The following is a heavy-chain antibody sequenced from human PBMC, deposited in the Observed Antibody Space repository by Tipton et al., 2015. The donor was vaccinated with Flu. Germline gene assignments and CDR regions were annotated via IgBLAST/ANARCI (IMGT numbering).Heavy chain of an antibody. J-gene: IGHJ4*02. D-gene: IGHD1-26*01. CDR1: GGSISRSNYY. Sequence: TLSLTCNVSGGSISRSNYYWGWIRQPPGKGLEWIGSLYYSGITYYNPSLKSRVSISVDTSKNQFSLKVNSVAAADTAVYYCARIRLSGSYGVGLDYWGQGTLVTVSS. CDR2: LYYSGIT. V-gene: IGHV4-39*07. CDR3: ARIRLSGSYGVGLDY.